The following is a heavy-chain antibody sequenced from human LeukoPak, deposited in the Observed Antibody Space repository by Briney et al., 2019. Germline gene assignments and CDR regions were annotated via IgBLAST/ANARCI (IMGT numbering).Heavy chain of an antibody. J-gene: IGHJ4*02. CDR3: AGGPMRYSDY. CDR2: ISPTGSTT. V-gene: IGHV3-74*01. CDR1: GFSFSGHW. Sequence: PGGSLRLSCAASGFSFSGHWMHWARQLPGKGLVWVSRISPTGSTTSYADSVKGRFTISRDNSKNTLYLQMNSLRADDTAVYYCAGGPMRYSDYWGQGTLVAVSS. D-gene: IGHD1-1*01.